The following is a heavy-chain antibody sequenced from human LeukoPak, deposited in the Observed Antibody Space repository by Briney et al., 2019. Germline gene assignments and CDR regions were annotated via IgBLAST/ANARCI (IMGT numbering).Heavy chain of an antibody. D-gene: IGHD2-21*01. V-gene: IGHV3-23*01. CDR1: GFTLSSYA. CDR2: ISVSGNT. J-gene: IGHJ4*02. CDR3: AKAPVTTCSGAYCYPFDY. Sequence: AGGSLRLSCAASGFTLSSYAMSWVRQAPGKGLEWVSAISVSGNTYHADSVKGRFTISRDSSKNTLYLQMNRLRAEDAAVSYCAKAPVTTCSGAYCYPFDYWGQGTLVTVSS.